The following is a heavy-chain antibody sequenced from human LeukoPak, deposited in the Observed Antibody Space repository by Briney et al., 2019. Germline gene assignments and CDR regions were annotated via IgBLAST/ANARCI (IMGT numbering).Heavy chain of an antibody. J-gene: IGHJ4*02. CDR1: GGTFSSYA. D-gene: IGHD3-16*01. Sequence: ASVKVSSKASGGTFSSYAISWVRQAPGQGLEWMGRIIPIFGIANYAQKFQGRVTITADKSTSTAYMELSSLRSEDTAVYYCAREAPGGEVDYWGQGTLVTVSS. CDR3: AREAPGGEVDY. CDR2: IIPIFGIA. V-gene: IGHV1-69*04.